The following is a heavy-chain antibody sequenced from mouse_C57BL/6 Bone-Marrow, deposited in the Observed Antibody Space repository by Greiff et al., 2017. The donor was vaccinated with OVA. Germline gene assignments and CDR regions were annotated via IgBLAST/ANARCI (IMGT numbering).Heavy chain of an antibody. CDR3: ARRSTGTWFAY. J-gene: IGHJ3*01. V-gene: IGHV1-53*01. CDR2: INPSNGGT. CDR1: GYTFTSYW. Sequence: QVQLQQPGTELVKPGASVKLSCKASGYTFTSYWMHWVKQRPGQGLEWIGNINPSNGGTNYNEKFKSKATLTVDKSSSTAYMQLSRLTADAAAVYYGARRSTGTWFAYWGQGTLVTVSA.